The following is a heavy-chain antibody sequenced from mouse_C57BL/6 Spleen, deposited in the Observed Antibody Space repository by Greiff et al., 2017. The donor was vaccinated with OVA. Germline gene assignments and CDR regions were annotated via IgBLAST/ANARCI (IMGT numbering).Heavy chain of an antibody. Sequence: EVKLVESGGGLVQPGGSMKLSCVASGFTFSNYWMNWVRQSPEKGLEWVAQIRLKSDNYATHYAESVKGRFTISRDDYKSRVYLQMNNLRAEDTGMYYCTVEVYYYYSYWGQGTLVTVSA. V-gene: IGHV6-3*01. J-gene: IGHJ3*01. D-gene: IGHD2-4*01. CDR3: TVEVYYYYSY. CDR2: IRLKSDNYAT. CDR1: GFTFSNYW.